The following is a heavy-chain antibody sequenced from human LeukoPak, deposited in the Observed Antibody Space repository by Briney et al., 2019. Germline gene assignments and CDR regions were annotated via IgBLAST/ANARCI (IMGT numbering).Heavy chain of an antibody. J-gene: IGHJ3*02. CDR2: IWYDGSNK. CDR1: GFSLSTYG. D-gene: IGHD3-10*01. CDR3: AREGQSSDAFDI. V-gene: IGHV3-33*01. Sequence: PGRSLRLSCAASGFSLSTYGMNWVRQAPGKGLEWVAVIWYDGSNKYFADSVKGRFTISRDNSKNTLYLEMNSLRAEDTAVYSCAREGQSSDAFDIWGQGTMVTVSS.